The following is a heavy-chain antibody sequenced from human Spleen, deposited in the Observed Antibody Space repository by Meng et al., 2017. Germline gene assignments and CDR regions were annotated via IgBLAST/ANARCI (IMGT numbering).Heavy chain of an antibody. Sequence: QVQLRESGPGLVKPSETLSLTCTVSGGPISSSSYYWAWVRQPPGKGLEWIGSILSSGRTYYNLSLKSRVTISVDTSKNQFSLKLRSMTAADTAVYYCARHDTPPQFDPWGQGTLVTVSS. CDR3: ARHDTPPQFDP. CDR1: GGPISSSSYY. D-gene: IGHD2-15*01. J-gene: IGHJ5*02. CDR2: ILSSGRT. V-gene: IGHV4-39*01.